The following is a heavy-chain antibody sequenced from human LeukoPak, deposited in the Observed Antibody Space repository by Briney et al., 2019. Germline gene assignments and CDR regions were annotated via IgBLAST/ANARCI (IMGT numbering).Heavy chain of an antibody. V-gene: IGHV5-51*01. D-gene: IGHD6-13*01. J-gene: IGHJ4*02. CDR3: ARHLFGSAAGPYYFDY. Sequence: GESLKISCKGSGYSFTSYWIGWVRQMPGKGLEWMGIIHPGDSDTRYSPSFQGQVTISADKSISTAHLQWSSLKASDTAMYYCARHLFGSAAGPYYFDYWGQGTLVTVSS. CDR2: IHPGDSDT. CDR1: GYSFTSYW.